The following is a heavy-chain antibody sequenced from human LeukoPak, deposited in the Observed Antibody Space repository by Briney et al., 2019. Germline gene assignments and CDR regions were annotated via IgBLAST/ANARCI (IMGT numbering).Heavy chain of an antibody. Sequence: GGSLRLSCGASGFTFSDSWMSWVRQAPGKGLEWVANMNQDGSEKAYVDSVKGRFAISRDNARNSLYLQTSSLRAEDTAVYYCATYTHWVAGDVWGQGTTVTVSS. V-gene: IGHV3-7*01. CDR3: ATYTHWVAGDV. D-gene: IGHD3-16*01. J-gene: IGHJ6*02. CDR1: GFTFSDSW. CDR2: MNQDGSEK.